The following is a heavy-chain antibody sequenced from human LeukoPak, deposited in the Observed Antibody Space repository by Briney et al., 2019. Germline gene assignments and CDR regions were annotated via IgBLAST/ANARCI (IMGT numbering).Heavy chain of an antibody. CDR3: ARLGGDYSSSWIDY. Sequence: GESLKISWKGSGYSFTSYWIGGVRQMPGKVLEWMRIIYLGDSDNRDSPSFQGQATISADKSIRTAYLQWSSLKASDNAMYYCARLGGDYSSSWIDYWGQGTLVTVS. CDR1: GYSFTSYW. D-gene: IGHD6-13*01. J-gene: IGHJ4*02. V-gene: IGHV5-51*01. CDR2: IYLGDSDN.